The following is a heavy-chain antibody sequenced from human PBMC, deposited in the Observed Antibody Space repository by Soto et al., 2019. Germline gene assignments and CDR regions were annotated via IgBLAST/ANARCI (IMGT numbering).Heavy chain of an antibody. J-gene: IGHJ4*02. D-gene: IGHD4-17*01. Sequence: EVQLVESGGGLVQPGGSLRLSCVVSGFTFSDHYMDWVRQAPGKGLEWVGRIRNKANSYTTVYAASVKGRFTISRDDSKNSMYLQMNSLKIEDTAVYYCVRGPTSRYLVTTWDYWGQGTLVNVSS. CDR2: IRNKANSYTT. V-gene: IGHV3-72*01. CDR1: GFTFSDHY. CDR3: VRGPTSRYLVTTWDY.